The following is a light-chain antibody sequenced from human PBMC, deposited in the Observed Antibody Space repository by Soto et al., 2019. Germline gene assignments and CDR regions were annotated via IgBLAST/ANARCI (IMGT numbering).Light chain of an antibody. J-gene: IGKJ3*01. CDR2: DAS. Sequence: EIVLTQSPATLSLSPGERATLSCRASQSVSSYLAWYQQKPGQAPRLLIYDASNRATGIPARFSGSGSGTDFTLTISSPEPEDFAVYYCQQRSNWPPLFTFGPGTKVDIK. CDR3: QQRSNWPPLFT. V-gene: IGKV3-11*01. CDR1: QSVSSY.